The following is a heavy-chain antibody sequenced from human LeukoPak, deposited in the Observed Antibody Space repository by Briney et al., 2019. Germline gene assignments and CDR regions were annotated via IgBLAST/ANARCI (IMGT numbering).Heavy chain of an antibody. V-gene: IGHV3-23*01. CDR3: AKAPNYDFWSGLIFDY. J-gene: IGHJ4*02. CDR2: ISGSGGST. CDR1: GFTFSSYA. Sequence: QSGGSLRLSCAASGFTFSSYAMSWVRQAPGKGLEWVSAISGSGGSTYYADSVKDRFTIPRDNSKNTLYLQMNSLRAEDTAVYYCAKAPNYDFWSGLIFDYWGQGTLVTVSS. D-gene: IGHD3-3*01.